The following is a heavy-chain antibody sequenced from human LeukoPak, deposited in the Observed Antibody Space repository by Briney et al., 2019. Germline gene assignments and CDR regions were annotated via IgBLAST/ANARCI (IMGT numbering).Heavy chain of an antibody. CDR1: GFIVSSNY. D-gene: IGHD3-22*01. CDR3: ARAGYYYDSSGYYYEDY. J-gene: IGHJ4*02. CDR2: IYSGGST. V-gene: IGHV3-53*01. Sequence: PGGSLRLSCAASGFIVSSNYMSWVRQAPGKGLEWVSVIYSGGSTYYADSVKGRFTISRDNSKNTLYLQMNSLRAEDTAVYYCARAGYYYDSSGYYYEDYWGQGTLVTVSS.